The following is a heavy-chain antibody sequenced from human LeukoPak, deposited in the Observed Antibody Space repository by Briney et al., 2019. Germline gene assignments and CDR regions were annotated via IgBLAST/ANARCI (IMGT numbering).Heavy chain of an antibody. V-gene: IGHV4-31*03. J-gene: IGHJ6*02. CDR3: ARDSSSSTQYYYGMDV. D-gene: IGHD6-6*01. CDR1: GGSISSGGYY. CDR2: IYYSGST. Sequence: SETLSPTCTVSGGSISSGGYYWSWIRQHPGKGLEWIGYIYYSGSTYYNPSLKSRVTISVDTSKNQFSLKLSSVTAADTAVYYCARDSSSSTQYYYGMDVWGQGTTVTVSS.